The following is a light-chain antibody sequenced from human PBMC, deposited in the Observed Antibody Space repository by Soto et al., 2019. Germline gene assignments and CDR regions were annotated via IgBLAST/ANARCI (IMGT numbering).Light chain of an antibody. CDR1: QGIATG. V-gene: IGKV1-13*02. CDR2: DAS. Sequence: IQVTQSPSSLSASIGDTVTISCRASQGIATGLAWYQQKPGAPPKLLIYDASTLGRGIPSRFSGRGSGTHFILTINNLQPEDFATYYCQQFNSLFGQGTRLEIK. CDR3: QQFNSL. J-gene: IGKJ5*01.